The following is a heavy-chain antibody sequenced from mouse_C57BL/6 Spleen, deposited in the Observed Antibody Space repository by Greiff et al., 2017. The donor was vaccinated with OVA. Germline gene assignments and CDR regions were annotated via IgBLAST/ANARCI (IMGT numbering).Heavy chain of an antibody. CDR2: INPYNGGT. CDR3: ARRDYGSVY. Sequence: VQLKESGPVLVKPGASVKMSCKASGYTFTDYYMNWVKQSHGKSLEWIGVINPYNGGTSYNQKFKGKATLTVDKSSSTAYMELNSLTSEDSAVYYCARRDYGSVYWGQGTTLTVSS. D-gene: IGHD1-1*01. V-gene: IGHV1-19*01. J-gene: IGHJ2*01. CDR1: GYTFTDYY.